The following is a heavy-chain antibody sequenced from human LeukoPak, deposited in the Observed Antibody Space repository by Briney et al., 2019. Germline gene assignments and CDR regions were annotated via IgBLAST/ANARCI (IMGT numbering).Heavy chain of an antibody. Sequence: ASVKVSCKASGYTFTSYYMHWVRQAPGQGLEWMGIINPSGGSTSYAQKFQGRVTMTRDTSTSTGYMELSSLRAEDTAVYYCARVSYDFWSGYYYYYMDVWGKGTTVTVSS. CDR2: INPSGGST. CDR3: ARVSYDFWSGYYYYYMDV. V-gene: IGHV1-46*01. D-gene: IGHD3-3*01. CDR1: GYTFTSYY. J-gene: IGHJ6*03.